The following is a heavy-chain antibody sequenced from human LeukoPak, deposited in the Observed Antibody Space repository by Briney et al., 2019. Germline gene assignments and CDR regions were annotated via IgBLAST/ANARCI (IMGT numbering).Heavy chain of an antibody. D-gene: IGHD3-22*01. Sequence: SETLSLTCIVPGGSISSYYWSWIRQPAGKGLEWIGRIYSSGSTNYNPSLKSRVTMSVDTSKNQFSLKLSSVTAADTAVYYCARVVYDYDSSGYYFYYGMDVWGQGTTVTVSS. V-gene: IGHV4-4*07. J-gene: IGHJ6*02. CDR2: IYSSGST. CDR3: ARVVYDYDSSGYYFYYGMDV. CDR1: GGSISSYY.